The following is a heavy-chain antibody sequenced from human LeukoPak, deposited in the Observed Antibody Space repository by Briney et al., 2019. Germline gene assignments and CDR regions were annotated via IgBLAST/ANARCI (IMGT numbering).Heavy chain of an antibody. D-gene: IGHD2-21*02. CDR1: GGSISSSSYY. J-gene: IGHJ4*02. Sequence: SETLPLTCTVSGGSISSSSYYWGWIRQPPGKGLEWIGSIYYSGSTYYNPSLKSRVTISVDTSKNQFSLKLSSVTAADTAVYYCAKYLYCGGDCYEYYFDYWGQGTLVTVSS. V-gene: IGHV4-39*07. CDR3: AKYLYCGGDCYEYYFDY. CDR2: IYYSGST.